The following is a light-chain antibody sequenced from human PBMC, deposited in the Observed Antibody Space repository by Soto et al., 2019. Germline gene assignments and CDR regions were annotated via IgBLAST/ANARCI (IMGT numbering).Light chain of an antibody. CDR2: AAS. J-gene: IGKJ1*01. CDR3: QKYDSAPWA. Sequence: DVQMTQSPSSLSASLGDRVTITCRASQAIKKYVAWYQQKPGKVPKLLIYAASTLQSGVPSRFSATGSETDFALTISGLQSEDVATYFCQKYDSAPWAFGQGNKVEIK. V-gene: IGKV1-27*01. CDR1: QAIKKY.